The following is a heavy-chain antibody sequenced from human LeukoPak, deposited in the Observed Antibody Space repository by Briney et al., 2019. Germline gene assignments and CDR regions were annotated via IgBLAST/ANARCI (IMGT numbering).Heavy chain of an antibody. CDR2: INHSGSS. CDR3: ARQTLRLTDAFDI. J-gene: IGHJ3*02. D-gene: IGHD4/OR15-4a*01. CDR1: GGSLSGYY. V-gene: IGHV4-34*01. Sequence: PSETLSLTCAVYGGSLSGYYWSWIRQPPGKGLEWIGQINHSGSSNYNPSLKSRVTMSVDTSKNQFSLNLNSVTAADTAVYFCARQTLRLTDAFDIWGRGTMVTVSS.